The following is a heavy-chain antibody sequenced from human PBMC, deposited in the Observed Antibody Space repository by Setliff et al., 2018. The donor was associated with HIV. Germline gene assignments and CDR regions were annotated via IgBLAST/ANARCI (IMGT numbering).Heavy chain of an antibody. J-gene: IGHJ5*02. CDR2: VDYSGTT. V-gene: IGHV4-39*01. CDR1: GGSISTNNFF. Sequence: PSETLSLTCTVSGGSISTNNFFWGWIRQPPGKGLEWIGTVDYSGTTNYTPSLKSRVTISVDTSKNQFSLKLTSVTAADTAVYYCARHQTLRFLNLLTAGWFDPWGQGALVTVSS. D-gene: IGHD3-3*01. CDR3: ARHQTLRFLNLLTAGWFDP.